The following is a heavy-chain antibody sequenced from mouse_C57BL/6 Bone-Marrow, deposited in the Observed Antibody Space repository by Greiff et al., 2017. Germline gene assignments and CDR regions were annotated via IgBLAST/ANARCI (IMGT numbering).Heavy chain of an antibody. V-gene: IGHV1-81*01. CDR3: ARGGYYSNWGYAMNY. CDR1: GYTFTSYG. J-gene: IGHJ4*01. Sequence: QVQLQQSGAELARPGASVKLSCKASGYTFTSYGISWVKQRTGQGLEWIGEIYPRSGNTYYNEKFKGKATLTADKSSSTAYMELLSLTSEDSAVYVCARGGYYSNWGYAMNYWGQGTSVTVSS. D-gene: IGHD2-5*01. CDR2: IYPRSGNT.